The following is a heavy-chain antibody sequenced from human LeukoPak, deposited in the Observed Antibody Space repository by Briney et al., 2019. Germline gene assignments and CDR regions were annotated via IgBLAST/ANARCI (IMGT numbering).Heavy chain of an antibody. CDR2: IRYEGSNK. V-gene: IGHV3-33*08. J-gene: IGHJ4*02. D-gene: IGHD1-26*01. CDR3: ARKKSIVGATYLDY. CDR1: GFTFSSYG. Sequence: GGSLRLSCAPSGFTFSSYGMHWVRQAPGKGLEWVAFIRYEGSNKYYADSVKGRFTTSRDNSKNTLYLQMNSLRAEDTAVYYCARKKSIVGATYLDYWGQGTLVTVSS.